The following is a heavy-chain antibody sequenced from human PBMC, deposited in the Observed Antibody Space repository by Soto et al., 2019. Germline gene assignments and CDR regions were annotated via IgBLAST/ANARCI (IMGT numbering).Heavy chain of an antibody. CDR1: GFTFSNYH. V-gene: IGHV3-33*01. D-gene: IGHD1-26*01. CDR2: IWHDESNK. Sequence: QVQLVESGGGVVQPGRSLRLSCAASGFTFSNYHMHWVRQAPGKGLEWVAVIWHDESNKFYADSVKGRFTISRDHSKNMLWLQMNSLRVEDTAAYYCARICRWALNFDYWGQGSLVIVSS. CDR3: ARICRWALNFDY. J-gene: IGHJ4*02.